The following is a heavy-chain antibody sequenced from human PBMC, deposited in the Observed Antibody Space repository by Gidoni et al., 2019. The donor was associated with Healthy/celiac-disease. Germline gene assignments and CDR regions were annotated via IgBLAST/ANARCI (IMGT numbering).Heavy chain of an antibody. Sequence: QVQLVESGGGVVQPGSSLRLSCAASDFTFSSYGMHWFRQAPGKGLEWVAVISYDGSNKYYEDYVKGRFTISRDNSKNTLYLQMNSLRAEDTAVYYCANWVEMATIDAFDIWGQGTMVTVSS. CDR2: ISYDGSNK. CDR3: ANWVEMATIDAFDI. V-gene: IGHV3-30*18. J-gene: IGHJ3*02. D-gene: IGHD5-12*01. CDR1: DFTFSSYG.